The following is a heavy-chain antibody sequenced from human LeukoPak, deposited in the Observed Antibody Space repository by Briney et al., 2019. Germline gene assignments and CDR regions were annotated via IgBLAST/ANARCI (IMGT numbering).Heavy chain of an antibody. V-gene: IGHV3-7*01. D-gene: IGHD3-22*01. CDR2: IKQDGSEK. CDR1: GFTFSSYW. Sequence: PGGSLRLSCAASGFTFSSYWMSWVRQAPGKGLEWVANIKQDGSEKYYVDSVKGRFTISRDNAKNSLYLQMNSLRAEDTAVYYCARAHHDSSGYPDAFDIWGQGTMVTVSS. CDR3: ARAHHDSSGYPDAFDI. J-gene: IGHJ3*02.